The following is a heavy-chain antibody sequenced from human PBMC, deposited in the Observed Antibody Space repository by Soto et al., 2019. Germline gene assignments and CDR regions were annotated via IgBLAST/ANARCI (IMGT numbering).Heavy chain of an antibody. CDR1: GGSISSYY. D-gene: IGHD5-12*01. CDR2: IYYSGST. Sequence: SETLSLTCTVSGGSISSYYWSWIRQPPGKGLEWIGYIYYSGSTNYNPSLKSRVTISVDTSKNQFSLKLSSVTAADAAVYYCARAYGGYADYWGKGALVTVSS. V-gene: IGHV4-59*01. CDR3: ARAYGGYADY. J-gene: IGHJ4*02.